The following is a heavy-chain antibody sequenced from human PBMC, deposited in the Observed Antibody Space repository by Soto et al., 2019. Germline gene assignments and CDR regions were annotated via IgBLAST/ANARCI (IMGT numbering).Heavy chain of an antibody. Sequence: ASVKVSCKASGGTFSSYAINWVRQATGQGLEWMGWMNPNSGNTGYAQKFQGRVTMTRNTSISTAYMELSSLRSEDTAVYYCARGGNFWSGYDYYYYGMDVWGQGTTVTVSS. J-gene: IGHJ6*02. CDR3: ARGGNFWSGYDYYYYGMDV. V-gene: IGHV1-8*02. CDR2: MNPNSGNT. CDR1: GGTFSSYA. D-gene: IGHD3-3*01.